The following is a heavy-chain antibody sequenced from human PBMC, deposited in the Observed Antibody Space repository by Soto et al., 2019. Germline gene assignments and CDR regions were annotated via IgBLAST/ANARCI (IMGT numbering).Heavy chain of an antibody. CDR1: GGSISSDDYY. Sequence: SETLSLTCSVSGGSISSDDYYWTWIRQAPGEGLEWIGYIYYSGRTLYNPSLESRVAISVDTSKNQFSLKLRSVTATDTAMYYCARLQPPRGYSSGWFDRWGQGFQVTVSS. CDR2: IYYSGRT. J-gene: IGHJ5*02. D-gene: IGHD6-19*01. V-gene: IGHV4-30-4*01. CDR3: ARLQPPRGYSSGWFDR.